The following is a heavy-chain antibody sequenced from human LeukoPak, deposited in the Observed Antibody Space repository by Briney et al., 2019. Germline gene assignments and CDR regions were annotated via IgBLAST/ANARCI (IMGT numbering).Heavy chain of an antibody. CDR1: GFTFSSYG. CDR3: AKDNSSGYYYPDY. CDR2: IRYDGSNK. J-gene: IGHJ4*02. Sequence: PGGSLRLSCGASGFTFSSYGMHWVRQAPGKGLEWVAFIRYDGSNKYYADSGKGRFTISRDNSKNTLYLQMNSLRAEDTAVYYCAKDNSSGYYYPDYWGQGTLVTVSS. V-gene: IGHV3-30*02. D-gene: IGHD3-22*01.